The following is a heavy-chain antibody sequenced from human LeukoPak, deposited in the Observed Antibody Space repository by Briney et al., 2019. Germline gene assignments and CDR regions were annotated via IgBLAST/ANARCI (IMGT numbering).Heavy chain of an antibody. D-gene: IGHD6-6*01. CDR1: GYTFTGYY. Sequence: ASVKVSCKASGYTFTGYYMHWVRQAPGQGLEWMGWINPNSGGTNYAQKFQGRVTMTRDTSISTAYMELSRLRSEDMAVYYCARGRRSSFDYYYYMDVWGKGTTVTISS. V-gene: IGHV1-2*02. CDR3: ARGRRSSFDYYYYMDV. J-gene: IGHJ6*03. CDR2: INPNSGGT.